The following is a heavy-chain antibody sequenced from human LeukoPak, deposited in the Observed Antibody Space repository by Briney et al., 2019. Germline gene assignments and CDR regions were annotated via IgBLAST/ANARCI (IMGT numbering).Heavy chain of an antibody. Sequence: GGSLRLSCAASGFSFSNYAMSWVRQAPGKGLEWVSAVSGSGVSTYYADSVKGRFTISRDNSKNTLYLQMDSLRAEGTAVYYCAKEDYYDCRGSSYDYWGQGILVTVSS. CDR2: VSGSGVST. V-gene: IGHV3-23*01. CDR1: GFSFSNYA. J-gene: IGHJ4*02. D-gene: IGHD3-22*01. CDR3: AKEDYYDCRGSSYDY.